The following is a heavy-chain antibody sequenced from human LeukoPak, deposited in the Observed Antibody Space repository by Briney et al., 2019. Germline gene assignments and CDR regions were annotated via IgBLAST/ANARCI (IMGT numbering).Heavy chain of an antibody. CDR2: FYSGGNT. Sequence: GGSLRLSCAASGFTFTSSWMTWVRQAPGKGLECVSVFYSGGNTYYADSVKGRFTISRDNSKNTLYLQMNSLRAEDTAVYYCARDEGYFQHWGQGTLVTVSS. V-gene: IGHV3-53*01. CDR1: GFTFTSSW. CDR3: ARDEGYFQH. J-gene: IGHJ1*01.